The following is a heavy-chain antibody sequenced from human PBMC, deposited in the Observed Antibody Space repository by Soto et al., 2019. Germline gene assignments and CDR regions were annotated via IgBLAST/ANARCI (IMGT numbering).Heavy chain of an antibody. CDR1: GGSISSNIYH. CDR2: IYNSGRT. CDR3: ARHPVYATGWQIDY. J-gene: IGHJ4*02. Sequence: QLQLQESGPGLVKPSETLSLTCTVSGGSISSNIYHWGWIRQPPGKGLEWIGRIYNSGRTYYNASLKSRVSISIDPSKHQFSLKLTSVTAADTAVYYCARHPVYATGWQIDYWGQGALVTVSS. V-gene: IGHV4-39*01. D-gene: IGHD2-2*01.